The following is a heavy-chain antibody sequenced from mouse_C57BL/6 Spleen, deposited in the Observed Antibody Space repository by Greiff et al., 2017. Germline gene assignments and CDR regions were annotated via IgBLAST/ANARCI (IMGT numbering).Heavy chain of an antibody. CDR1: GYTFTSYW. V-gene: IGHV1-64*01. CDR3: ARSLYDPYAMDY. Sequence: QVQLQQPGAELVKPGASVKLSCKASGYTFTSYWMHWVKQRPGQGLEWIGMIHPNSGSTNYTEKFKSKATLTVDKSSSTACLQLRRLTSEDAAVDYCARSLYDPYAMDYWGQGTSVTVSS. CDR2: IHPNSGST. D-gene: IGHD2-3*01. J-gene: IGHJ4*01.